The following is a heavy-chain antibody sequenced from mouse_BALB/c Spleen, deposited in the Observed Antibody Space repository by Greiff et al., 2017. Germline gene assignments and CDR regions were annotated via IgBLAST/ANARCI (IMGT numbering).Heavy chain of an antibody. CDR1: GYTFTSYW. Sequence: QVQLKQSGAELAKPGASVKMSCKASGYTFTSYWMHWVKQRPGQGLEWIGYINPSTGYTEYNQKFKDKATLTADKSSSTAYMQLSSLTSEDSAVYYCARSHYGSSWFAYWGQGTLVTVSA. D-gene: IGHD1-1*01. J-gene: IGHJ3*01. CDR2: INPSTGYT. V-gene: IGHV1-7*01. CDR3: ARSHYGSSWFAY.